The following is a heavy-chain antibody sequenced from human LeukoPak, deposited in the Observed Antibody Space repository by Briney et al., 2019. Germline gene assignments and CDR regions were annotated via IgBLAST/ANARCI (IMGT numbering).Heavy chain of an antibody. CDR1: GFTFSSYS. D-gene: IGHD3-3*01. V-gene: IGHV3-21*01. CDR2: ISCSSSSYI. CDR3: ASYYDFWSGYYTYYFDY. J-gene: IGHJ4*02. Sequence: GGSLRLSCAASGFTFSSYSMNWVRQAPGKGLEWVSSISCSSSSYIYYADSVKGRFTISRDNAKNSLYLQMNSLRAEDTAVYYCASYYDFWSGYYTYYFDYWGQGTLVTVSS.